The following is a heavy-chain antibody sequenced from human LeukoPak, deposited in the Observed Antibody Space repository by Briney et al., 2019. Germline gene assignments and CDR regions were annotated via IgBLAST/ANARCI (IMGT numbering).Heavy chain of an antibody. J-gene: IGHJ4*02. CDR1: RASISDNY. D-gene: IGHD6-13*01. Sequence: PSETLSLTCTVSRASISDNYWSWSRQPAGKALEWIGRTYTSWDTNYNPSLKSRASVSVDTSKNQFYLSLRYVTAADTAVYYCTIGGASGSLAHWGPGTLVTVSS. CDR3: TIGGASGSLAH. V-gene: IGHV4-4*07. CDR2: TYTSWDT.